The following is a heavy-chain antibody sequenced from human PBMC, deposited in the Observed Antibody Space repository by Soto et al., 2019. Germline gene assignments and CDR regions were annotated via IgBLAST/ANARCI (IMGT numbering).Heavy chain of an antibody. CDR2: IYYSGLT. V-gene: IGHV4-31*03. CDR3: ARDGGRHSGGIDY. J-gene: IGHJ4*02. Sequence: SETLSLTCSVSGDSISTEGYYWSWIRQHPGKGLEWIGYIYYSGLTSYNPSLKSRVTISRATSKNQFYLKLSSVTAADTAVYYCARDGGRHSGGIDYWGQGTLVTVSS. D-gene: IGHD1-26*01. CDR1: GDSISTEGYY.